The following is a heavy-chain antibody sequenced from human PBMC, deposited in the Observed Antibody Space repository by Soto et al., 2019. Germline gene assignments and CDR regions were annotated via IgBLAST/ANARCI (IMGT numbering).Heavy chain of an antibody. D-gene: IGHD2-21*02. Sequence: AETLSITCAIYGGSFSSLSRSWVRQSPGKGLEWIGEIPPGGSPYYNPSLKSRVIISGDASKRKFSLELSSLTAAETAVYYCATYEVTATIQDYWRQGTQGTVSS. CDR2: IPPGGSP. CDR3: ATYEVTATIQDY. V-gene: IGHV4-34*01. J-gene: IGHJ4*02. CDR1: GGSFSSLS.